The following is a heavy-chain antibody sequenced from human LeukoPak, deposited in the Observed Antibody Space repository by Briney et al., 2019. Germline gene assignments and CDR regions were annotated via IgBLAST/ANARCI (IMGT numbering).Heavy chain of an antibody. V-gene: IGHV3-30*18. Sequence: GGSLRLSCAASGFTFSNYGINWVRQAPGKGLEWVALISYDGSNKYYADSVKGRFTISRDNSKNTVYLQMNSLRAEDTAVYYCAKAVSIAYSSGWYGIDYWGQGTLVTVSS. CDR3: AKAVSIAYSSGWYGIDY. J-gene: IGHJ4*02. CDR2: ISYDGSNK. CDR1: GFTFSNYG. D-gene: IGHD6-19*01.